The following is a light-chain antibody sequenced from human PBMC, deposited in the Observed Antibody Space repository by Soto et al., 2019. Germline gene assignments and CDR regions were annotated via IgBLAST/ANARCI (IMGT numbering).Light chain of an antibody. V-gene: IGKV3-15*01. J-gene: IGKJ2*01. CDR2: GAS. CDR1: QSICIN. Sequence: EIVMTQSPATLSVSTGESVTLSCRASQSICINLAWYQQRPGHAPRLLISGASTRASGIPARFSGSGSGTEFTLTISSLQSEDFAIYYCQQYNNWPPYIFGQGTKLEIK. CDR3: QQYNNWPPYI.